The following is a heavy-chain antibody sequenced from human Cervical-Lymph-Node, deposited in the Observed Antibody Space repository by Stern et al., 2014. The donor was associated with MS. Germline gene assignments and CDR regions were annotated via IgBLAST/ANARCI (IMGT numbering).Heavy chain of an antibody. Sequence: EVQLVESGGGLVKPGGSLRLSCAASGFTFSNAWMSWVRQAPGKGLEWVGRIKSKTDGGTTDYAAPVKGRFTISRDDSKNTLYLQMNSLKTEDTAVYYCTTDAGFLEWLLLMWGQGTLVTVSS. CDR3: TTDAGFLEWLLLM. CDR2: IKSKTDGGTT. D-gene: IGHD3-3*01. V-gene: IGHV3-15*01. J-gene: IGHJ4*02. CDR1: GFTFSNAW.